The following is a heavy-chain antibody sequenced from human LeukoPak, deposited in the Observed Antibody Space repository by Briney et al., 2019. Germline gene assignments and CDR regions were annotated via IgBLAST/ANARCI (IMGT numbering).Heavy chain of an antibody. CDR2: ISDSGSIT. J-gene: IGHJ3*02. Sequence: GGSLRLSCAASGFAFSSQAMGWVRQAPGKGLEWVSVISDSGSITYYADSVKGRFTISRDNSKNTLFLQMNSLRAEDTAVYYCARDRLGYCSGGSCYSAYDGFDIWGQGTMVTVSS. D-gene: IGHD2-15*01. CDR3: ARDRLGYCSGGSCYSAYDGFDI. V-gene: IGHV3-23*01. CDR1: GFAFSSQA.